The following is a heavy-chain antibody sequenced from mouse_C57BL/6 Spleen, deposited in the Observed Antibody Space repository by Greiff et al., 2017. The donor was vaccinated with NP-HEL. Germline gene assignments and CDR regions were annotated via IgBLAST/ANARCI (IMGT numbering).Heavy chain of an antibody. CDR1: GYTFTDYE. J-gene: IGHJ1*03. V-gene: IGHV1-15*01. Sequence: VQLQQSGAELVRPGASVTLSCKASGYTFTDYEMHWVKQTPVHGLEWIGAIDPETGGTAYNQKFKGKAILTADKSSSTAYMELRSLTSEDSAVYYCTRQENWDFDVWGTGTAVTVSS. CDR3: TRQENWDFDV. CDR2: IDPETGGT.